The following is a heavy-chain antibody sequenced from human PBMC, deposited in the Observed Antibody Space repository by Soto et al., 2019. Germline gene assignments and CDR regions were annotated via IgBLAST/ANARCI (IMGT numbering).Heavy chain of an antibody. CDR3: ATVPTYYYDRSGYANAFDM. D-gene: IGHD3-22*01. Sequence: SETLSLTCTVSGGSIRDYFWTWIRQPPGKGLERIGYIYYSGSTYHNPSLKSRINISVDTSKNQFSLKLSSVTAADTAVYYCATVPTYYYDRSGYANAFDMWGQGTMVTVSS. CDR1: GGSIRDYF. CDR2: IYYSGST. V-gene: IGHV4-59*06. J-gene: IGHJ3*02.